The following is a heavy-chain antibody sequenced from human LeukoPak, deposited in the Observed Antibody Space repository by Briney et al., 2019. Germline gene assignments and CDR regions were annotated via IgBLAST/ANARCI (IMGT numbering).Heavy chain of an antibody. Sequence: SVKVSCKASGGTFISCAISWVRQAPGQGLEWMGGIIPIFGTANYAQKFQGRVTITADESTSTAYMELSSLRSEDTAVYYCARVGSSWYDQDYYFDYWGQGTLVTVSS. J-gene: IGHJ4*02. V-gene: IGHV1-69*01. CDR1: GGTFISCA. D-gene: IGHD6-13*01. CDR2: IIPIFGTA. CDR3: ARVGSSWYDQDYYFDY.